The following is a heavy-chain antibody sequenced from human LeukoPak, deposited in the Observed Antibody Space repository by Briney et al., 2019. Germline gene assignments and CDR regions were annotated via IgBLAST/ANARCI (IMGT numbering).Heavy chain of an antibody. CDR3: ARMYSSGWYFGY. V-gene: IGHV4-39*07. J-gene: IGHJ4*02. D-gene: IGHD6-19*01. Sequence: SETLSLTCTVSGGSISSSSYYWGWIRQPPGKGLEWIGSIYYSGSTYYNPSLKSRVTISVDTSKNQFSLKLSSVTAADTAVYYCARMYSSGWYFGYWGQGTLVTVSS. CDR1: GGSISSSSYY. CDR2: IYYSGST.